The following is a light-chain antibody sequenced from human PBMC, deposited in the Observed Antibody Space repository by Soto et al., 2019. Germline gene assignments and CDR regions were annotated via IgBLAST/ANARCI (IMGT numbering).Light chain of an antibody. V-gene: IGLV2-14*01. J-gene: IGLJ2*01. CDR1: SSDIGAYDY. CDR2: EVN. CDR3: ASKTTSSTVL. Sequence: QSAVTQPASLSGSPGQSITISCTGTSSDIGAYDYVSWFQQHPGKAPKLMISEVNNRPSGVSNRFSGSKSGDTASLTISGLQAEDEAIYYCASKTTSSTVLFGGGTKVTVL.